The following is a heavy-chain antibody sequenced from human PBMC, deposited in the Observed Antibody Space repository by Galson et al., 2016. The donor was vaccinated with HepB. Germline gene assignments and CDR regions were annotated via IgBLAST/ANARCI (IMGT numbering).Heavy chain of an antibody. V-gene: IGHV3-23*01. D-gene: IGHD3-16*01. J-gene: IGHJ3*01. CDR3: AEDIRSSVTGWGKLDAFDV. CDR1: GFTFNNYA. CDR2: ISIRSDST. Sequence: SLRLSCAASGFTFNNYALNWVRQAPGKGLEWVSAISIRSDSTFYADSVKGRFMIFRDNSKNTVYLQMNTLRVDDTATYYCAEDIRSSVTGWGKLDAFDVWGQGTMVTVSS.